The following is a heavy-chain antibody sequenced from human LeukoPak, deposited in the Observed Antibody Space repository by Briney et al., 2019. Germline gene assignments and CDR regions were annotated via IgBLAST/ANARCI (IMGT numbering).Heavy chain of an antibody. D-gene: IGHD6-19*01. CDR2: IKQDGSEK. V-gene: IGHV3-7*01. J-gene: IGHJ4*02. CDR1: GFTFSSYW. CDR3: AKDSSGWYDY. Sequence: GGSLRLSCAASGFTFSSYWMSWVRQAPGKGLEWVANIKQDGSEKYYADSVKGRFTISRDNSKNTLYLQMNSLRAEDTAVYYCAKDSSGWYDYWGQGTLVTVSS.